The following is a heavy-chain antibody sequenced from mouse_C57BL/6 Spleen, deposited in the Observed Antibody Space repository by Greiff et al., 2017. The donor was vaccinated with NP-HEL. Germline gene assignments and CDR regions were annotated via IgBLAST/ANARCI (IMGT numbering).Heavy chain of an antibody. V-gene: IGHV1-52*01. Sequence: QVQLQQPGAELVRPGSSVKLSCKASGYTFTSYWMQWVKQRPIQGLEWIGNIDTSDSETHYNQKFKDKATLTVDKSSSTAYMQLSSLTSEDSAVYYCARTTVVTPYFDYWGQGTTLPVSS. CDR2: IDTSDSET. J-gene: IGHJ2*01. CDR1: GYTFTSYW. D-gene: IGHD1-1*01. CDR3: ARTTVVTPYFDY.